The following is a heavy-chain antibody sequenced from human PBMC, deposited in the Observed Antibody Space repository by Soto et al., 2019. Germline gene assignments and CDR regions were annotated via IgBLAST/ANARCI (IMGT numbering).Heavy chain of an antibody. D-gene: IGHD3-22*01. J-gene: IGHJ4*02. V-gene: IGHV3-23*01. Sequence: GGSLRLSCAASGFTFSSYAMSWVRQAPGKGLEWVSAISGSGGSTYYADSVKGRFTISRDNSKNTLYLQMNSLRAEDTAVHYCAKAEDYYDSSGYKVGAGFDYWGQGTLVTVSS. CDR1: GFTFSSYA. CDR2: ISGSGGST. CDR3: AKAEDYYDSSGYKVGAGFDY.